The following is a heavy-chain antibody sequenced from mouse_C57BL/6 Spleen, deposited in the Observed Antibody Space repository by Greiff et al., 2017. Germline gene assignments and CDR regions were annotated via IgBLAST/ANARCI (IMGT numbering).Heavy chain of an antibody. CDR2: INPNNGGT. V-gene: IGHV1-18*01. J-gene: IGHJ4*01. Sequence: VHVKQSGPELVKPGASVKIPCKASGYTFTDYNMDWVKQSHGKSLEWIGDINPNNGGTIYNQKFKGKATLTVDKSSSTAYMELRSLTSEDTAVYYCARGGDSNYEGDYAMDYWGQGTSVTVSS. D-gene: IGHD2-5*01. CDR1: GYTFTDYN. CDR3: ARGGDSNYEGDYAMDY.